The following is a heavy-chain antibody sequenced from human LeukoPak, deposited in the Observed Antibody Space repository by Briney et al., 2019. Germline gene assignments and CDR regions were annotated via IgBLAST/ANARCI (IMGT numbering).Heavy chain of an antibody. CDR1: GYTFTSYG. D-gene: IGHD6-19*01. CDR3: ARDERWLVDY. Sequence: GASVKVSCKASGYTFTSYGISWVRQAPGQGLEWMGWISLYNGNTKYAQKLQGRVTLTTDTSTSTAYMELRSLRSDDTAVYYCARDERWLVDYWGQGTLVTVFS. V-gene: IGHV1-18*01. J-gene: IGHJ4*02. CDR2: ISLYNGNT.